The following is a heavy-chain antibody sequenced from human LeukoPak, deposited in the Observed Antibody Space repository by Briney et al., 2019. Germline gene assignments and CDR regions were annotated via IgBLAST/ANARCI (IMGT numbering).Heavy chain of an antibody. CDR2: IIPIIGTA. CDR1: GGTFSSYA. V-gene: IGHV1-69*13. Sequence: SVKVSCKASGGTFSSYAISWVRQAPGQGLEWMGGIIPIIGTANYAQKFQRRVTITADESTSTAYMELSSLRSEDTAVYYCARGGYSSATDAFDIWGQGTMVTVSS. CDR3: ARGGYSSATDAFDI. D-gene: IGHD6-19*01. J-gene: IGHJ3*02.